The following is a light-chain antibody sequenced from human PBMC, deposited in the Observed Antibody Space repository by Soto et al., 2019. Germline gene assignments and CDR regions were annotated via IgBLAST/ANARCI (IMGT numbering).Light chain of an antibody. CDR3: SSYTSSSSYV. V-gene: IGLV2-14*03. CDR1: SSDVGGYKY. Sequence: QSALTQPASVSGSPGQSIAISCTGTSSDVGGYKYVSWYQQHPGKAPKLMIYDVSNRPSGGSNRFSGSKSGNTASLTISGLQSEDEADYYCSSYTSSSSYVFGSGTKVTVL. CDR2: DVS. J-gene: IGLJ1*01.